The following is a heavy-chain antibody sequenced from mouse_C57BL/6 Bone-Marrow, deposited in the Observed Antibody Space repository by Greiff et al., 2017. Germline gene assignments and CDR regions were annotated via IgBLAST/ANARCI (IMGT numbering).Heavy chain of an antibody. CDR2: ISSGSSTI. D-gene: IGHD1-1*01. CDR1: GFTFSDYG. V-gene: IGHV5-17*01. CDR3: ARGGSTVVALDY. Sequence: EVQLVESGGGLVKPGGSLKLSCAASGFTFSDYGMHWVRQAPEKGLEWVAYISSGSSTIYYADTVQGRFTISRDNAKNTLFLQMTSLRSEDTAMYYCARGGSTVVALDYWGQGTTLTVSS. J-gene: IGHJ2*01.